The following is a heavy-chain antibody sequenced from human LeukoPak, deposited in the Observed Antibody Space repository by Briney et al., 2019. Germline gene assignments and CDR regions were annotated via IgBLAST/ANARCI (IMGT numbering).Heavy chain of an antibody. V-gene: IGHV3-21*01. Sequence: GGSLRLSCVASGFTFSSYTMNWVRQTPGKGLEWVSSISGSSYYIYYADSVRGRFTISRDNAKNSLYLQMNSLRAEDTAVYYCARDIIAAAEVDYWGQGTLVTVSS. CDR2: ISGSSYYI. CDR3: ARDIIAAAEVDY. D-gene: IGHD6-13*01. CDR1: GFTFSSYT. J-gene: IGHJ4*02.